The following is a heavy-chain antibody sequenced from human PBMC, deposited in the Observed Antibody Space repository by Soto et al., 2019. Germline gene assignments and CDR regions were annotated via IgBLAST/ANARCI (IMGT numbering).Heavy chain of an antibody. D-gene: IGHD3-10*01. CDR2: ISAYNGNT. CDR1: GDTLSFYT. J-gene: IGHJ4*02. CDR3: ARDYYGSGSYCDY. V-gene: IGHV1-18*01. Sequence: VASVKVSCKASGDTLSFYTISWVRQAPGQGLEWMGWISAYNGNTNYAQKLQGRVTMTTDTSTSTAYMELRSLRSDDTAVYYCARDYYGSGSYCDYWGQGTLVTVSS.